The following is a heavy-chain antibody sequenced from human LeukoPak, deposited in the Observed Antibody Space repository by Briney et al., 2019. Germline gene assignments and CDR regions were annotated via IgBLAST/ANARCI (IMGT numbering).Heavy chain of an antibody. CDR2: MNPNSGNT. J-gene: IGHJ4*02. Sequence: GASVKVSCKASGYTFTSYDINWVRQATGQGLEWMGWMNPNSGNTGYAQKFQGGVTMTRNTSISTAYMELSSLRSEDTAVYYCARVPGYFDWLFLYYFDYWGQGTLVTVSS. CDR3: ARVPGYFDWLFLYYFDY. D-gene: IGHD3-9*01. CDR1: GYTFTSYD. V-gene: IGHV1-8*01.